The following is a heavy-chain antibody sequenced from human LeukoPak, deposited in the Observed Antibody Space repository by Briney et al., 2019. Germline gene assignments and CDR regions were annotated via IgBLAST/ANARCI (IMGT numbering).Heavy chain of an antibody. CDR1: GGTFSSSA. V-gene: IGHV1-69*04. CDR3: ARDQGLTAPPPYGLDV. CDR2: IIPVLNIT. Sequence: ASVKVSCKTSGGTFSSSAITWVRQAPGQGLEWMGRIIPVLNITSYAQKFQGRVTITADTSTSTVDMELSSLRSEETVVYYCARDQGLTAPPPYGLDVWGQGTTVIVSS. D-gene: IGHD4/OR15-4a*01. J-gene: IGHJ6*02.